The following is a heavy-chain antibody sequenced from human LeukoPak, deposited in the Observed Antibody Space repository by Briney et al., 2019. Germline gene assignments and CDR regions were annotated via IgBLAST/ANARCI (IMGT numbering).Heavy chain of an antibody. V-gene: IGHV4-61*02. CDR2: IYTSGST. CDR1: GGSISSGSYY. Sequence: SETLSLTCTVSGGSISSGSYYWSWIRQPAGKGLEWIGRIYTSGSTNYNPSLKSRVTISVDTSKNQFSLKLSSVTAADTAVYYCARCRQLLIPDYWGQGTLVTVSS. J-gene: IGHJ4*02. D-gene: IGHD2-2*01. CDR3: ARCRQLLIPDY.